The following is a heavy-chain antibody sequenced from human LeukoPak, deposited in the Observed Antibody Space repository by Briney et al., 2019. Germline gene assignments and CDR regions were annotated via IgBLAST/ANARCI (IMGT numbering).Heavy chain of an antibody. Sequence: PGGSLRLSCVASGFTFSSYAMSWVRQAPGEGLEWVSAISGSGDSTYYADSVRGRFTISRDNSKNTLYLQMNSLRAEDTAVFYCAKDIEGSGYHLTFDYRGQGNMASVSS. CDR1: GFTFSSYA. CDR2: ISGSGDST. CDR3: AKDIEGSGYHLTFDY. V-gene: IGHV3-23*01. D-gene: IGHD1-26*01. J-gene: IGHJ4*02.